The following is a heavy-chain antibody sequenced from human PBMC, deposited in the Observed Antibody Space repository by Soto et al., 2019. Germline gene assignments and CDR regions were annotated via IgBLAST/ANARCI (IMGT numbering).Heavy chain of an antibody. D-gene: IGHD2-15*01. CDR1: GFTFSSYA. J-gene: IGHJ5*02. V-gene: IGHV3-23*01. CDR3: AKDNPPDWCSGGSCFGWSWFS. CDR2: ISGSGGST. Sequence: GGSLRLSCAASGFTFSSYAMSWVRQAPGKGLEWVSAISGSGGSTYYADSVKGRFTISRDNSKNTLYLQMNSLRAEDTAVYYCAKDNPPDWCSGGSCFGWSWFSWGQGTLVTVSS.